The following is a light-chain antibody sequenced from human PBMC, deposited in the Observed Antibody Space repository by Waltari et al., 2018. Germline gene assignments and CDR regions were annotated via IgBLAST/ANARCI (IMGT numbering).Light chain of an antibody. CDR3: STWDDSLGGPV. V-gene: IGLV1-47*01. Sequence: QPVLTQPPSASGTPAPRVTISCSGSSSHTAINSLYWFQQLPGPAPKLLIYRNNQWPSGVPDRFSGYKSGTSASLAISGLQSEDEADYYCSTWDDSLGGPVFGGGTKLTVL. CDR1: SSHTAINS. J-gene: IGLJ3*02. CDR2: RNN.